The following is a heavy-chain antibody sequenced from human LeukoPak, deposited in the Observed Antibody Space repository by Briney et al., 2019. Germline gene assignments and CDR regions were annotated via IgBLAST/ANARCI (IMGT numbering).Heavy chain of an antibody. CDR2: IYYSGST. V-gene: IGHV4-39*01. Sequence: PSETLSLTCTVSGGSISSSSYYWGWIRQPPGKGLGWIGSIYYSGSTYYNPSLKSRVTISVDTSKNQFSLKLSSVTAADTAVYYCARQRITGTTCWFDPWGQGTLVTVSS. CDR3: ARQRITGTTCWFDP. CDR1: GGSISSSSYY. J-gene: IGHJ5*02. D-gene: IGHD1-7*01.